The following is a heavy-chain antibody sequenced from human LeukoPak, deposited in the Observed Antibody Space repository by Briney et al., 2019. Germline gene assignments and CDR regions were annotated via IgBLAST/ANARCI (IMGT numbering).Heavy chain of an antibody. Sequence: SETLSLTCTVSGDSLINYYWSWIRQPPGKGLEWIGNIYYSGNTNYNPSLKSRVTISVDTSKNQSSLKLSSVTAADTAVYYCARGQFYYDSSGLGVWGQGTLVTVSS. CDR3: ARGQFYYDSSGLGV. J-gene: IGHJ4*02. CDR1: GDSLINYY. V-gene: IGHV4-59*01. D-gene: IGHD3-22*01. CDR2: IYYSGNT.